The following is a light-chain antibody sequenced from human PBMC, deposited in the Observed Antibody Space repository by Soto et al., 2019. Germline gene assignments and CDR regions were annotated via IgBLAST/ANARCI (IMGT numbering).Light chain of an antibody. V-gene: IGKV1-5*01. CDR2: DAS. CDR1: QGICSW. CDR3: QQYNSYRL. J-gene: IGKJ1*01. Sequence: DINITRSSSPLSGSIGYVVTITFRARQGICSWLAWYHQKPGKAPKLLIYDASSLESGVPSRFSGSGSGTECTLTISSLQPDDFATYYCQQYNSYRLFAQGTKVDIK.